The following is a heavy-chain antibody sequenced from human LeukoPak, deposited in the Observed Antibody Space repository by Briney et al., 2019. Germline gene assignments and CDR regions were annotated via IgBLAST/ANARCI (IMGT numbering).Heavy chain of an antibody. CDR2: ISYDGSNK. Sequence: GGSLRLSCAASGFTFSSYAMRWVRQAPGKGLEWVAVISYDGSNKYYADSVKGRFTISRDNSKNTLYLQMNSLRAEDTGMYYCTTDRILPNGPQFDYWGQGTLVTVSS. V-gene: IGHV3-30-3*01. CDR3: TTDRILPNGPQFDY. D-gene: IGHD2/OR15-2a*01. CDR1: GFTFSSYA. J-gene: IGHJ4*02.